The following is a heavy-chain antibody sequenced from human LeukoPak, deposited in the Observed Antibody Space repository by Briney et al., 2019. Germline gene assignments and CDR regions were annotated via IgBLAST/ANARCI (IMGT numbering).Heavy chain of an antibody. CDR1: GYTFTSYY. D-gene: IGHD6-19*01. CDR3: ARAYSSGWYPT. Sequence: ASVKVSCKASGYTFTSYYMHWVRQAPGQGLEWMGIINPSGGSTSYAQKFQGRVTMTRDTSISTAYMELSRLRSDDTAVYYCARAYSSGWYPTWGQGTLVTVSS. V-gene: IGHV1-46*01. CDR2: INPSGGST. J-gene: IGHJ4*02.